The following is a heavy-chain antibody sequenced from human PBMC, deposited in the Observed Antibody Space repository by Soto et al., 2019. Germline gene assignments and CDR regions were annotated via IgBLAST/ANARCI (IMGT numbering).Heavy chain of an antibody. Sequence: QVQLVESGGGVVQPGRALRLSCAASGFTFNTSGMHWVRQAPGKGLEWVAVIAFDGSQEFYGDSVRGRFTISRDNSKNTLFLQMKRLTPEXTAVYYXXXXXRVTNYLYYGMDVWGQGTTVTVSS. V-gene: IGHV3-30*03. CDR1: GFTFNTSG. J-gene: IGHJ6*02. D-gene: IGHD2-21*02. CDR2: IAFDGSQE. CDR3: XXXXRVTNYLYYGMDV.